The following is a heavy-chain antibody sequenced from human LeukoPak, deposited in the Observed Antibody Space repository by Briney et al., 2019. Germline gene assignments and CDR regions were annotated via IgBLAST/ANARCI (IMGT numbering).Heavy chain of an antibody. V-gene: IGHV4-34*01. CDR2: INHSGST. CDR1: GGSFSGYY. CDR3: ARIKNTYYYDSSGYYWFDY. J-gene: IGHJ4*02. D-gene: IGHD3-22*01. Sequence: PSETLSLTCAVYGGSFSGYYWSWIRQPPGKGLEWIGEINHSGSTNYNPSLKSRVTISVDTSKNQFSLKLSSVTAADTAVYYCARIKNTYYYDSSGYYWFDYWGQGTLVTVSS.